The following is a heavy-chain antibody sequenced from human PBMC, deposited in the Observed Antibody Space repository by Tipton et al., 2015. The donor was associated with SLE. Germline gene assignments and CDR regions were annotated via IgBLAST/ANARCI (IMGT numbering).Heavy chain of an antibody. CDR1: GGSFSGYY. D-gene: IGHD1-26*01. Sequence: TLSLTCAVYGGSFSGYYWSWIRQPPGKGLEWIGEINHSGSTNYNPSLKSRVTISVDTSKNQFSLKLSSVTAADTAVYYCARGRSVGLDYWGQGTLVTVSS. CDR2: INHSGST. J-gene: IGHJ4*02. CDR3: ARGRSVGLDY. V-gene: IGHV4-34*01.